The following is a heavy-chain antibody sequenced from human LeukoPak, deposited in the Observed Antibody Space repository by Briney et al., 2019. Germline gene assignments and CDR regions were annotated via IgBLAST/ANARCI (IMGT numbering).Heavy chain of an antibody. CDR3: ARHGRYSSGSRWFGP. CDR1: GYSFTSYW. V-gene: IGHV5-51*01. D-gene: IGHD3-22*01. J-gene: IGHJ5*02. Sequence: KRGASLKISCKASGYSFTSYWIGWVSQMPGKGLEWMGIIYPDDSDTRYSPSFQGQVTISADKSISTAYLQWSSLKASDTAMYYCARHGRYSSGSRWFGPWGQGTLVTVSS. CDR2: IYPDDSDT.